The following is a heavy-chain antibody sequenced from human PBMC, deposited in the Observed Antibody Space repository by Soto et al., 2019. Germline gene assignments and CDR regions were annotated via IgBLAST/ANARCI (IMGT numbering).Heavy chain of an antibody. CDR2: IYYSGIT. D-gene: IGHD1-1*01. CDR1: SGSISSGGYY. CDR3: ARWPQLEPRFDY. J-gene: IGHJ4*02. Sequence: QVQLQESGPGLVKLSQTLSLTCTVSSGSISSGGYYWSWIRQHPGKGLEWIGYIYYSGITYYNPSLKSRVTISVDTSKNQFSLKLSSVTAADTAVYYCARWPQLEPRFDYCGQGTLVTVSS. V-gene: IGHV4-31*03.